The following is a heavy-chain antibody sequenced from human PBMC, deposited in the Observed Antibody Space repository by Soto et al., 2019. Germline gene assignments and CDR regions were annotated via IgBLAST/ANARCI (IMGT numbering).Heavy chain of an antibody. D-gene: IGHD2-8*01. CDR2: IYYSGST. Sequence: QVQLQESGPGLVKPSETLSLTCTVSGGSVSSGSYYWSWIRQPPGKGLEWIGYIYYSGSTNYNPSLKSRVTISVDTSKNQFSLKLSSVTAADTAVYYCARARPHCTNGVCYTLGAYYYYYGMDVWGQGTTVTVSS. V-gene: IGHV4-61*01. CDR1: GGSVSSGSYY. CDR3: ARARPHCTNGVCYTLGAYYYYYGMDV. J-gene: IGHJ6*02.